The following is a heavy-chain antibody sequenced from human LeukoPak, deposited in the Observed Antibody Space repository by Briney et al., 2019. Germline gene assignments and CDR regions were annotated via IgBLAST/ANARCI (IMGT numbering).Heavy chain of an antibody. J-gene: IGHJ2*01. V-gene: IGHV3-64*01. CDR1: GFPFSSYA. CDR2: ICSNGSST. D-gene: IGHD2-21*02. Sequence: GGPLRLSCAASGFPFSSYAMHWVPEAPGKGLEYVSAICSNGSSTYYANSVKGRITISSDNSKNTLYLQMGSLRAEDMAVYYCARDGMTDGYFDLWGRGTLVTVSS. CDR3: ARDGMTDGYFDL.